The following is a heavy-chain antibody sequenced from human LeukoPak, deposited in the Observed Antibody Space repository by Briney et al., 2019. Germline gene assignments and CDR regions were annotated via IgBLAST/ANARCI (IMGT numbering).Heavy chain of an antibody. CDR2: ISGSGGST. CDR1: GFTFSSYA. V-gene: IGHV3-23*01. Sequence: GGSLTLSCAASGFTFSSYAMSWVRQATGKGLEWVSAISGSGGSTYYADSEKGRFTISRDNSKNALYLQMNSLRAEDTAVYYCAKDLEWELPNRNYWGQGTLVTVSS. CDR3: AKDLEWELPNRNY. J-gene: IGHJ4*02. D-gene: IGHD1-26*01.